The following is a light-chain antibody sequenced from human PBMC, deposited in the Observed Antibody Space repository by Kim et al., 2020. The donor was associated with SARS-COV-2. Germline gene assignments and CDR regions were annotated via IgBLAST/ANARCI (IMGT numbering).Light chain of an antibody. J-gene: IGKJ1*01. V-gene: IGKV3-15*01. CDR2: GAS. Sequence: VSPGERATLSCRASQSVSSYLAWYQQKPGQAPRLLIYGASTRATGIPARFSGSGSGTDFTLTISSLEAEDSAVYYCQQYNNWPHTFGQGTKVDIK. CDR3: QQYNNWPHT. CDR1: QSVSSY.